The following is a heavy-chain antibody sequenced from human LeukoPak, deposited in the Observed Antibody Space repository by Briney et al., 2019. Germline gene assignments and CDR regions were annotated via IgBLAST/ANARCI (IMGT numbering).Heavy chain of an antibody. CDR3: ARESIVVVPTTMDDASDI. D-gene: IGHD2-2*01. Sequence: PGGSLRLSCAASGFTFSDYYMSWIRQAPGKGLEWVSYISSSGSTIYYADSVKGRFTISRDNAKNSLYLQMNSLRAEDTAVYYCARESIVVVPTTMDDASDIWGQGTMVTVSS. CDR2: ISSSGSTI. J-gene: IGHJ3*02. V-gene: IGHV3-11*01. CDR1: GFTFSDYY.